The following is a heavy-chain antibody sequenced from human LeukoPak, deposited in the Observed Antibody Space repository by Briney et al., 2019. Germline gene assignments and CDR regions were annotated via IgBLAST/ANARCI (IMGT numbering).Heavy chain of an antibody. D-gene: IGHD2-15*01. CDR1: GFTVSSNY. V-gene: IGHV3-66*02. Sequence: GGSLRLSCAASGFTVSSNYMSWVRQAPGKGLEWVSVIYSGGSTYYADSVKGRFTISRDNSQNTLYLQMNSLRAEDTAVYYCAAGNCSGGSCYGARNWFGPLGQGTLVTVSS. CDR2: IYSGGST. J-gene: IGHJ5*02. CDR3: AAGNCSGGSCYGARNWFGP.